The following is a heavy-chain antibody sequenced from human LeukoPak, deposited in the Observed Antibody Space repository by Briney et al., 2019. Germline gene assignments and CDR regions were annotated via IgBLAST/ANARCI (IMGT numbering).Heavy chain of an antibody. D-gene: IGHD5-12*01. Sequence: GASVKVSCKASGYTFTGYYMHWVRQAPGQGLEWMGWINPNSGGTNYAQKFQGRVTMTRDTSISTAYMELSRLRSDDTAVYYCARDVEIVATIIGYWGQGTLVTVSS. J-gene: IGHJ4*02. V-gene: IGHV1-2*02. CDR2: INPNSGGT. CDR3: ARDVEIVATIIGY. CDR1: GYTFTGYY.